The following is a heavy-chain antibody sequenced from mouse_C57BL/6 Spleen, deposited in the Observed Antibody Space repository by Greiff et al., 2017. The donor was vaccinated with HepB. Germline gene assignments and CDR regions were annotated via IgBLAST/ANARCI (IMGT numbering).Heavy chain of an antibody. CDR1: GYTFTEYT. Sequence: VQLQQSGAELVKPGASVKLSCTASGYTFTEYTIHWVKQRSGQGLEWIGWFYPGSGSIKYNEKFKDKATLTADKSSSTVYMELSRLTSEDSAVFFCARHEENYDYDGHSCDYWGQGTTLTVSS. CDR2: FYPGSGSI. CDR3: ARHEENYDYDGHSCDY. D-gene: IGHD2-4*01. J-gene: IGHJ2*01. V-gene: IGHV1-62-2*01.